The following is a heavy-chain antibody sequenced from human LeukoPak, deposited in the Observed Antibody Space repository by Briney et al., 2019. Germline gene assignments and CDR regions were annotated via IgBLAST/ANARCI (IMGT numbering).Heavy chain of an antibody. CDR1: GFTFSSYA. CDR2: VWYDGSKK. CDR3: ARDPRYSSTWYYFDY. J-gene: IGHJ4*02. V-gene: IGHV3-33*01. Sequence: GRSLRLSCAASGFTFSSYALHWVRQAPGKGLEWVAVVWYDGSKKYYAASVKGRFTISRDNSKNPLYLQMNSLRAEDTAVYYCARDPRYSSTWYYFDYWGQGTLVTVSS. D-gene: IGHD6-13*01.